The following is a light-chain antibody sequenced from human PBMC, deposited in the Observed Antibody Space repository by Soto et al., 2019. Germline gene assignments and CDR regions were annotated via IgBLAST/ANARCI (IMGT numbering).Light chain of an antibody. V-gene: IGLV2-14*03. CDR2: DVT. J-gene: IGLJ2*01. CDR1: SGDVGGSNF. CDR3: SSYTTSNPPVV. Sequence: QSALTQPASVSGSPGQSITISCTGTSGDVGGSNFVSWYQQHPGKAPKLMIYDVTNRPSGVSNRFSGAKSGNTASLTISGLQAEDEADYYCSSYTTSNPPVVFGGGTKLTVL.